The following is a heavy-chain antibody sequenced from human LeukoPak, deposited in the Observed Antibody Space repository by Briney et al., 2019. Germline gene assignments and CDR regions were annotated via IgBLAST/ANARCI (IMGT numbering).Heavy chain of an antibody. CDR3: ARSEGSYDSSGYYPFDY. J-gene: IGHJ4*02. D-gene: IGHD3-22*01. V-gene: IGHV4-59*01. CDR1: GGSISSYY. Sequence: SETLSLTCTVSGGSISSYYWSWLRQPPGKGLEWIGYIYYSGSTNYNPSLKSRVTISVDTSKNQFSLKLSSVTAADTAVYYCARSEGSYDSSGYYPFDYWGQGTLVTVSS. CDR2: IYYSGST.